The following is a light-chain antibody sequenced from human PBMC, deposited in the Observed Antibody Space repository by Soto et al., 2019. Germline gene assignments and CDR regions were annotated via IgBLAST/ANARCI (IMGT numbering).Light chain of an antibody. Sequence: VLTQSPATLSLSPGERATLSCRASQSVTKYLAWYQQKPGQALRLVMYDVSKRATGIPARFSGSGSGTDFPLNISSIEPEDFAVYYCHQRRNWPLTFGGGTKLEIK. V-gene: IGKV3-11*01. J-gene: IGKJ4*02. CDR2: DVS. CDR1: QSVTKY. CDR3: HQRRNWPLT.